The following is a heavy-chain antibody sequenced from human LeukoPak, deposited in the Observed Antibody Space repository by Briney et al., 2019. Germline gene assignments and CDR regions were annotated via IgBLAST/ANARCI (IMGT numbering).Heavy chain of an antibody. CDR3: ARTLRVSTDAFDI. V-gene: IGHV4-31*03. CDR2: IYYSGST. Sequence: PSETLSLTCTVSGGSISSGGYYWSWIRQHPGKGLEWIGYIYYSGSTYYNPSLKSRVTISVDTSKNQFSLKLSSVTAADTAVYYCARTLRVSTDAFDIWGQGTMVTVSS. J-gene: IGHJ3*02. CDR1: GGSISSGGYY.